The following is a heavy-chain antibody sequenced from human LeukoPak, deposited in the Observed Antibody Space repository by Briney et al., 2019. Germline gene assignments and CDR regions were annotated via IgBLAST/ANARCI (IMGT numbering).Heavy chain of an antibody. D-gene: IGHD3-10*01. CDR3: ARALSYYYGSGSYYHDY. J-gene: IGHJ4*02. CDR1: GYSISSGYY. Sequence: PSETLSLTCAVSGYSISSGYYWGWIRRPPGEGREGIGNIYHSGSTYYNPSLKRRVTISVDTSNNQFSLKLSSVTAADTAVYYCARALSYYYGSGSYYHDYWGQGTLVTVSS. V-gene: IGHV4-38-2*01. CDR2: IYHSGST.